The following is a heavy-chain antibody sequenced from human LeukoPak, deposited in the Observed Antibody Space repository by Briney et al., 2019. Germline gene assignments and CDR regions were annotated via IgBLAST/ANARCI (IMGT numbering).Heavy chain of an antibody. CDR3: AKVPKDFWSGYSLDYYYYMDV. CDR2: IRYDGSNK. Sequence: PGGSLRLSCAASGFTFSSYGMHWVRQAPGKGLEWVAFIRYDGSNKYYADSVKGRFTISRDNSKNTLYLQMNSLRAEDTAVYYCAKVPKDFWSGYSLDYYYYMDVWGKGTTVTVSS. CDR1: GFTFSSYG. J-gene: IGHJ6*03. V-gene: IGHV3-30*02. D-gene: IGHD3-3*01.